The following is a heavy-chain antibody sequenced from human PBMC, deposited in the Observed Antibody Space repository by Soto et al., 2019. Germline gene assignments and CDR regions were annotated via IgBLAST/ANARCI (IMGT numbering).Heavy chain of an antibody. V-gene: IGHV1-18*01. CDR1: GYTFTSYG. J-gene: IGHJ6*02. Sequence: ASVKVSCKASGYTFTSYGISWVRQAPGQGLEWMGWISAYNGNTNYAQKLQGRVTMTTDTSTSTAYMELRSLRSDDTAVYYCARDRGYSYVYYYYSGMDVWGQGTTVTVSS. D-gene: IGHD5-18*01. CDR3: ARDRGYSYVYYYYSGMDV. CDR2: ISAYNGNT.